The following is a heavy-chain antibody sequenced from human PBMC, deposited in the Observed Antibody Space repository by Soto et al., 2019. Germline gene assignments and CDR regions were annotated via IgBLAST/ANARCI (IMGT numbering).Heavy chain of an antibody. CDR1: GGSISSGGYY. D-gene: IGHD4-17*01. Sequence: SETLSLTCTVSGGSISSGGYYWSWIRQHPGKGLEWIRYIYYSGSTYYNPSLKSRVTISVDTSKNQFSLKLSSVTAADTAVYYCASVGLTTVTDHFDYWGQGTLVTVSS. J-gene: IGHJ4*02. CDR2: IYYSGST. V-gene: IGHV4-31*03. CDR3: ASVGLTTVTDHFDY.